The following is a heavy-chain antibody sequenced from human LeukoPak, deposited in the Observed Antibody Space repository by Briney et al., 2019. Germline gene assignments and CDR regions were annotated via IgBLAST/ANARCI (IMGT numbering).Heavy chain of an antibody. V-gene: IGHV4-59*01. Sequence: PSETLSLTCAVYGGSFSSYYWRWIRQPPGEGLEWIEYIYYSGSTDYNPCLKSRVTISADTSKNQFSLKLSAVTAADTAVYYCARGGYYCGMDVWGQGTTVTVSS. J-gene: IGHJ6*02. CDR3: ARGGYYCGMDV. CDR1: GGSFSSYY. CDR2: IYYSGST. D-gene: IGHD1-26*01.